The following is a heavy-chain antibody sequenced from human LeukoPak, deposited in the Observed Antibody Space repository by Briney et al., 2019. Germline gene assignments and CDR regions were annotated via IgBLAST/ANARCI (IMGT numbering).Heavy chain of an antibody. CDR1: GYSFSNYW. Sequence: GESLKISCKGSGYSFSNYWIGWVRQMPGKGLEWMGIIYPGDSDTRYSPSFQGQVTISADKSISTAYLQWSSLKASDTAMYYCARGGYAAAGLHKLVGDFDYWGQGTLVTVSS. D-gene: IGHD6-13*01. CDR2: IYPGDSDT. V-gene: IGHV5-51*01. J-gene: IGHJ4*02. CDR3: ARGGYAAAGLHKLVGDFDY.